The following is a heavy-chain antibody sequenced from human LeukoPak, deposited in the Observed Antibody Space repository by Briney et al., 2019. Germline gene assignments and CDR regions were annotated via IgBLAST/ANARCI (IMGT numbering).Heavy chain of an antibody. CDR2: IYYSGST. Sequence: SQTLSLTCTVSGGSISSGDYYWSWIRQPPGKGLEWIGYIYYSGSTYYNPSLKSRFTISLDTSKSQFSLGLSSVTAADTAVYYCASHHDYSNYGYFDLWGRGTLVTVSS. CDR1: GGSISSGDYY. D-gene: IGHD4-11*01. CDR3: ASHHDYSNYGYFDL. J-gene: IGHJ2*01. V-gene: IGHV4-30-4*01.